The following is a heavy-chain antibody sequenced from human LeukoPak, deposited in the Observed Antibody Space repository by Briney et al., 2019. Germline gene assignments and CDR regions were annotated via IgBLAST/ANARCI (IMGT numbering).Heavy chain of an antibody. CDR3: AKGPRGYYDSSGSSFDY. CDR1: GFTFDDYA. D-gene: IGHD3-22*01. J-gene: IGHJ4*02. CDR2: IGWNSGSI. Sequence: GRSLRLSCAASGFTFDDYAMHWVRQAPGKGLEWVSGIGWNSGSIGYADSVKGRFTISRDNAKNSLYLQMNSLRAEDMALYYCAKGPRGYYDSSGSSFDYWGQGTLVTVSS. V-gene: IGHV3-9*03.